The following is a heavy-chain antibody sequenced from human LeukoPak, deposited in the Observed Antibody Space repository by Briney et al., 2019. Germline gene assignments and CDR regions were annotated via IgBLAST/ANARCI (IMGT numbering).Heavy chain of an antibody. CDR1: GYSISGPYY. CDR3: ARQGGITMIVVVIQDAFDI. Sequence: SETLSLTCIVSGYSISGPYYWGWIRQTPGKGLEWIGTIYHTGSTYYGPTLKSRVSISVDTSKNQFSLKLSSVTAADTAVYYCARQGGITMIVVVIQDAFDIWGQGTMVTVSS. D-gene: IGHD3-22*01. V-gene: IGHV4-38-2*02. CDR2: IYHTGST. J-gene: IGHJ3*02.